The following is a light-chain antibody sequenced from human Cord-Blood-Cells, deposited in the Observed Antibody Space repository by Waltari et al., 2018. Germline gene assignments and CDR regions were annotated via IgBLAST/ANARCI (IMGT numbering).Light chain of an antibody. J-gene: IGKJ3*01. V-gene: IGKV3-15*01. CDR3: QQYNNWPPFT. CDR1: QSVSSN. CDR2: GAS. Sequence: EIVMTQSPATLSVSPGERATLSCRASQSVSSNLAWYQQKPGQAPRLRIYGASTRATGIPARFSVSGSGTEFTLTISSLQSEYFAVYYCQQYNNWPPFTFGPGTKVDIK.